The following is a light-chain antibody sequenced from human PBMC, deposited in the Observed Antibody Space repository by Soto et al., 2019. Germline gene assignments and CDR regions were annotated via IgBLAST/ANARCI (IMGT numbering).Light chain of an antibody. J-gene: IGLJ2*01. CDR1: NIGSKS. CDR2: SDP. V-gene: IGLV3-21*04. CDR3: PVWDSSSAHVV. Sequence: SYELTLPPSVSVAPGKTARISCGGNNIGSKSVHWYQRKPGQAPVLVIYSDPDLPSVIPDRFSGSNSGNTATLTISRAEAGDKVDYYCPVWDSSSAHVVFGRGTKLTVL.